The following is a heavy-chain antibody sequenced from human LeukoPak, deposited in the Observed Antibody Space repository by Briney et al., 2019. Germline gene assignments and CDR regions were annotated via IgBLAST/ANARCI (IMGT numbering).Heavy chain of an antibody. Sequence: VASVKVSCKASGYTFTGYYMHWVRQAPGQGFEWMGWINPNSGGTNYAQKFQGRVTMTRDTSISTAYMELSRLRSDDTAVYYCARVTMVRGVIKPFDYWGQGTLVTVSS. D-gene: IGHD3-10*01. CDR1: GYTFTGYY. J-gene: IGHJ4*02. CDR2: INPNSGGT. V-gene: IGHV1-2*02. CDR3: ARVTMVRGVIKPFDY.